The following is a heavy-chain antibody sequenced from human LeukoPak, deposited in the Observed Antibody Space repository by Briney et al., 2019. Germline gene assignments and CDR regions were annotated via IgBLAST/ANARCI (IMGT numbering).Heavy chain of an antibody. CDR2: IGLNGDTT. V-gene: IGHV3-23*01. Sequence: GGSLRLSCAVSGFSLSRNAMCWVRQAPGKGLEWVSGIGLNGDTTYYADSVQGRFTISRDTSKNTLFLQMDTLRVEDTAVYYCAKEEVPNDYWGQGTLVTVSS. J-gene: IGHJ4*02. D-gene: IGHD2-2*01. CDR3: AKEEVPNDY. CDR1: GFSLSRNA.